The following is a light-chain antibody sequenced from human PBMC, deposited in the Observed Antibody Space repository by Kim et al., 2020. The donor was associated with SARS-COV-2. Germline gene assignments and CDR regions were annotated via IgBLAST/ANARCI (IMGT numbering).Light chain of an antibody. Sequence: DIQMTQSPSSLSASVGVRVTITCQASQDISNYLNWYQQKPGKAPKLLIYDASNLETGVPSRFSGSGSGTDFTFTISSLQPEDIATYYCHLYDNLPWFTFGQGKRLEIK. CDR1: QDISNY. CDR3: HLYDNLPWFT. CDR2: DAS. V-gene: IGKV1-33*01. J-gene: IGKJ5*01.